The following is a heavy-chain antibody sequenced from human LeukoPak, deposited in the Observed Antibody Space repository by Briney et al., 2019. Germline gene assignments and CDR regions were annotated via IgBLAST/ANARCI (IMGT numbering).Heavy chain of an antibody. CDR3: AKGETGYSSSWYIGPWFDP. J-gene: IGHJ5*02. CDR1: GFTFSSYG. V-gene: IGHV3-30*18. D-gene: IGHD6-13*01. CDR2: ISYDGSNK. Sequence: GGSLRLSCAASGFTFSSYGMHWVRQAPGKGLEWVAVISYDGSNKYYADSVKGRFTISRDNSKNTLYLQMNSLRAEDTAVYYCAKGETGYSSSWYIGPWFDPWGQGTLVTVSS.